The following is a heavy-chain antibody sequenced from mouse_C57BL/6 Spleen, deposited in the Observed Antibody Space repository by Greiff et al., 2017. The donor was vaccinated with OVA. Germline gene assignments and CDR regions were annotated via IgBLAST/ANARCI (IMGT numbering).Heavy chain of an antibody. V-gene: IGHV1-55*01. J-gene: IGHJ2*01. D-gene: IGHD1-1*01. CDR2: IYPGSGST. Sequence: VQLQQPGAELVKPGASVKMSCKASGYTFTSYWITWVKQRPGQGLEWIGDIYPGSGSTNYNEKFKSKATLTVDTSSSTAYMQLSSLTSEDSAVYYCARRGTTVVARDYFDYWGQGTTLTVSS. CDR3: ARRGTTVVARDYFDY. CDR1: GYTFTSYW.